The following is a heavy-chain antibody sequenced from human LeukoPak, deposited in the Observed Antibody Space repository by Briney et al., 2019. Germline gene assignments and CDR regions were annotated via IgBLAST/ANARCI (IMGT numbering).Heavy chain of an antibody. J-gene: IGHJ4*02. D-gene: IGHD3-10*01. CDR3: ARGFGSYFDY. CDR1: GFTFSNYA. CDR2: ISYDGSNK. V-gene: IGHV3-30*04. Sequence: GGSLRLSCAASGFTFSNYAMHWVRQAPGKGLEWVAGISYDGSNKYYADSVKGRFTISRDNSKNTLYLQMNSLRPEDTSVYYCARGFGSYFDYWGQGTLVTVSS.